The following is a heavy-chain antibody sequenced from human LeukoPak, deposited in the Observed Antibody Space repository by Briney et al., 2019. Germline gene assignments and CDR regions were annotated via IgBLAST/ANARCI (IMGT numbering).Heavy chain of an antibody. CDR3: ARVKSYDSSGLDY. CDR2: INHSGST. D-gene: IGHD3-22*01. V-gene: IGHV4-34*01. Sequence: SETLSLTCTVSGGSISNYYWSWIRQPPGKGLEWIGEINHSGSTNYNPSLKSRVTISVDTSKNQFSLKLSSVTAADTAVYYCARVKSYDSSGLDYWGQGTLVTVSS. CDR1: GGSISNYY. J-gene: IGHJ4*02.